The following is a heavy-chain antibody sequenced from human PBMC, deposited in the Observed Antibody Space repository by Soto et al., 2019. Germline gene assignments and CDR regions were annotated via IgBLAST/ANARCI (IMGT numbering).Heavy chain of an antibody. J-gene: IGHJ4*02. V-gene: IGHV4-39*01. CDR1: GGSISSSSYY. D-gene: IGHD2-21*02. CDR2: IYYSGST. Sequence: SETLSLTCTVSGGSISSSSYYWGWIRQPPGKGLEWIGSIYYSGSTYYNPSLKSRVTISVDTSKNQFSLKLSSVTAADTAVYYRASYCGGDCYPYYFDYWGQGTLVTVSS. CDR3: ASYCGGDCYPYYFDY.